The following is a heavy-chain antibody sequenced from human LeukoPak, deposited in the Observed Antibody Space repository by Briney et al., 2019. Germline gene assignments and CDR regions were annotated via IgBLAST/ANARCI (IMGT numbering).Heavy chain of an antibody. CDR2: IKQDGSEK. D-gene: IGHD1-1*01. Sequence: GGSLRLSCAASGFTFSSYWMSWVRQAPGKGREWVANIKQDGSEKYYVDSVKGRFTISRDNAKNSLYLQMSSLRAEDTAEYYYVTGGRSLALEDWGRGTLVTVSS. CDR3: VTGGRSLALED. J-gene: IGHJ4*02. CDR1: GFTFSSYW. V-gene: IGHV3-7*01.